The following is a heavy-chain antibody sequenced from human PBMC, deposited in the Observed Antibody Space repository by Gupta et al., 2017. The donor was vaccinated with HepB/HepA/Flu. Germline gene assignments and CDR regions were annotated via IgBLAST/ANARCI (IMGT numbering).Heavy chain of an antibody. CDR3: ARDLTGDFYYYYMDV. CDR1: GYTFTGYY. D-gene: IGHD7-27*01. J-gene: IGHJ6*03. CDR2: INPNSGGT. Sequence: QVQLVQSGAEVKKPGASVKVSCKASGYTFTGYYMHWVRQAPGQGLEWMGWINPNSGGTNYAQKFQGRVTMTRDTSISTAYMELSRLRSDDTAVYYCARDLTGDFYYYYMDVWGKGTTVTVSS. V-gene: IGHV1-2*02.